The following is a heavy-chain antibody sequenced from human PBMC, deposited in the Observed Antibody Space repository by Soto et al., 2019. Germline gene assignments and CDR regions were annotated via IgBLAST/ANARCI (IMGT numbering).Heavy chain of an antibody. Sequence: EVRLLQSGGGLAQPGESLPLSCATSGFILSRHAMSWVRQAPGKGLDWVSVIGDRTTATYYADSVKGRFTISRDESKNTVYLQMNTRRVEDTAVYYCAKDRGGGWVIDYCGQGTLVTVSS. J-gene: IGHJ4*02. V-gene: IGHV3-23*01. CDR2: IGDRTTAT. CDR1: GFILSRHA. D-gene: IGHD6-19*01. CDR3: AKDRGGGWVIDY.